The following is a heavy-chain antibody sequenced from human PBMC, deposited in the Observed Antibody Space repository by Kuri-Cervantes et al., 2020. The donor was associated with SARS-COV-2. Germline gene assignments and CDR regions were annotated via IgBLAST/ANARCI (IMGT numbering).Heavy chain of an antibody. CDR1: GFTFSSYA. V-gene: IGHV3-23*01. CDR2: ISGSGGST. CDR3: ALSSGYYYPNAGFDY. Sequence: GESLKISCAASGFTFSSYAMSWVRQAPGKGLEWVSAISGSGGSTYYADSVKGRFTISRDNSKNTLYLQMNSLRAEDTAVYYCALSSGYYYPNAGFDYWGQGTLVTVSS. D-gene: IGHD3-22*01. J-gene: IGHJ4*02.